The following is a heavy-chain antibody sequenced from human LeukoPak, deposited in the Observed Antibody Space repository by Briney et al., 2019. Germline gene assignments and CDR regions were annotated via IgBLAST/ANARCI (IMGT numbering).Heavy chain of an antibody. CDR2: ISAYNGNT. CDR1: GYTFTSYD. CDR3: ARGSSGKLWFGDSYYFDY. J-gene: IGHJ4*02. V-gene: IGHV1-18*01. Sequence: ASVKVSCKASGYTFTSYDISWVRQAPGQGLEWMGWISAYNGNTNYAQKVQGRVTMTTDTSTSTAYMELRSLRSDDTAVYYCARGSSGKLWFGDSYYFDYWGQGTLVTVSS. D-gene: IGHD3-10*01.